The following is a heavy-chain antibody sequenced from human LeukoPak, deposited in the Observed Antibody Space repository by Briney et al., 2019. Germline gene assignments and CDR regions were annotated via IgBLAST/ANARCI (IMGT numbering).Heavy chain of an antibody. D-gene: IGHD3-3*01. V-gene: IGHV4-39*01. J-gene: IGHJ3*02. CDR2: IYYSGST. Sequence: PSETLSLTCTVSGGSIISSSHYWGWIRQPQGKGLEWIGSIYYSGSTYYNPSLKSRVTISVDTSKNQFSLKLSSVTAADTAVYYCARRVHSSLTIFAVVTNGSFDIWGQGTMVTVSS. CDR1: GGSIISSSHY. CDR3: ARRVHSSLTIFAVVTNGSFDI.